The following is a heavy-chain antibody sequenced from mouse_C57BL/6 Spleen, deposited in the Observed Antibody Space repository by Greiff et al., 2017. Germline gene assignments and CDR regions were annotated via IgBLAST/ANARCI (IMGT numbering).Heavy chain of an antibody. D-gene: IGHD4-1*01. J-gene: IGHJ2*01. Sequence: VQLQQPGAELVKPGASVKLSCKASGYTFTSYWMQWVKQRPGQGLEWIGEIDPSDSYTNYNQKFKGKATLTVDTSSSTADMQLSSLTSEDSAVYYCARSGTGTGYWGQGTTLTVSS. CDR1: GYTFTSYW. CDR3: ARSGTGTGY. V-gene: IGHV1-50*01. CDR2: IDPSDSYT.